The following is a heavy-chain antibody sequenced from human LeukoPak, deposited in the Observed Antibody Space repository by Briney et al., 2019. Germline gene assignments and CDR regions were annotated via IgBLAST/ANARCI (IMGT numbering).Heavy chain of an antibody. V-gene: IGHV1-18*01. CDR3: ARDSPAPIKNDYYYMDV. CDR2: ISAYNGNT. J-gene: IGHJ6*03. CDR1: GYTFTSYG. Sequence: ASVKVSCKASGYTFTSYGISWVQQAPGQGLEWMGWISAYNGNTNYAQKLQGRVTMTTDTSTSTAYMELSSLRSEDTAVYYCARDSPAPIKNDYYYMDVWGKGTTVTVSS.